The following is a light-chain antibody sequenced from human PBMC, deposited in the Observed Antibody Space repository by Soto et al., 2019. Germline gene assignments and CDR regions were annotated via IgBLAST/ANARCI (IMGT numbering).Light chain of an antibody. V-gene: IGLV1-51*01. CDR1: SSNIDKHY. Sequence: QSVLTQSPAVSAAPGQTVIITCSGTSSNIDKHYFSRYQQFPGKALILLIYDTYQRLSGIPDRVSGSQSGTSATLGINGLPTGDEADYYCATCDSSLSSYVFGTGTKVTVL. CDR2: DTY. J-gene: IGLJ1*01. CDR3: ATCDSSLSSYV.